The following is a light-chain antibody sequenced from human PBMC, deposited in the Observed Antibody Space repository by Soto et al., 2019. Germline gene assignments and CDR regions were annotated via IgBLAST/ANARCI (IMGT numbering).Light chain of an antibody. CDR2: DVS. CDR3: SSDTSSSTP. Sequence: QSALTQPASVSGSPGQSITISCTGTSSDVGGYNYVSWYQQHPGKAPKLMIYDVSNRPSGVSNRFSGSKSGNTASLTISGLQADDEADYYCSSDTSSSTPFGRGTQLTVL. J-gene: IGLJ2*01. CDR1: SSDVGGYNY. V-gene: IGLV2-14*01.